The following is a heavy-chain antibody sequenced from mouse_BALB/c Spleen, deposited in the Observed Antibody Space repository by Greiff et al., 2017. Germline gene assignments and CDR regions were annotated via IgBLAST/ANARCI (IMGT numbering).Heavy chain of an antibody. Sequence: EVKVVESGGGLVKPGGSLKLSCAASGFTFSSYAMSWVRQSPEKRLEWVAEISSGGSYPYYPDTVTGRFTISRDNAKNTLYLEMSSLRSEDTAMYYCAREGEGYYAMDYWGQGTSVTVSS. J-gene: IGHJ4*01. CDR2: ISSGGSYP. CDR1: GFTFSSYA. CDR3: AREGEGYYAMDY. V-gene: IGHV5-9-4*01.